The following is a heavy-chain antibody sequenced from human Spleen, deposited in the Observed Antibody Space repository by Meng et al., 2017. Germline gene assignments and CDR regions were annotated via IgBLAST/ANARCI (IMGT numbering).Heavy chain of an antibody. CDR2: INPNSGGT. CDR1: GYTFTGYY. Sequence: ASVKVSCKASGYTFTGYYMHWVRQAPGQGLEWMGRINPNSGGTNYAQKFQGRVTMTRDTSIKTAYMELSSLRSDDTAVYYCARGRLVDSTGYYYCLDPWGQGTLVTVSS. V-gene: IGHV1-2*06. D-gene: IGHD3-22*01. CDR3: ARGRLVDSTGYYYCLDP. J-gene: IGHJ5*02.